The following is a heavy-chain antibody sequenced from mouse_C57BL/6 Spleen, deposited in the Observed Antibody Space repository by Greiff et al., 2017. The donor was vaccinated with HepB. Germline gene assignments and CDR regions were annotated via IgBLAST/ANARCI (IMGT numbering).Heavy chain of an antibody. D-gene: IGHD1-1*01. V-gene: IGHV1-76*01. Sequence: QVQLQQSGAELVRPGASVKLSCKASGYTFTDYYINWVKQRPGQGLEWIARIYPGSGNTYYNEKFKGKATLTAEKSSSTAYMQLSSLTSENSAVYFCANVDYYYGSSWYFDVWGTGTTLTVSS. CDR3: ANVDYYYGSSWYFDV. CDR2: IYPGSGNT. J-gene: IGHJ1*03. CDR1: GYTFTDYY.